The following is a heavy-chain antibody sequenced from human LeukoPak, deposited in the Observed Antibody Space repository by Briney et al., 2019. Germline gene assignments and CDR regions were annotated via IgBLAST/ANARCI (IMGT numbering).Heavy chain of an antibody. CDR3: ARGGGLDV. CDR1: GFTFSSYG. D-gene: IGHD3-16*01. Sequence: PGGSLRLSCAASGFTFSSYGMHWVRQAPGKGLEWVAVIWYDGSNKYYVDSVKGLFTISRDNSKNTLYLQMSNLRAEDTAVYFCARGGGLDVWGQGATVTVSS. J-gene: IGHJ6*02. CDR2: IWYDGSNK. V-gene: IGHV3-33*01.